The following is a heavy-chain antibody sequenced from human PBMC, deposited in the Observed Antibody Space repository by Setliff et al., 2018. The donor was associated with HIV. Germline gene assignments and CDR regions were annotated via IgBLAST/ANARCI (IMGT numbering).Heavy chain of an antibody. J-gene: IGHJ4*02. CDR3: ARDSRIAAANSASFDF. CDR1: GFTFGSQW. CDR2: ISPDGSVI. D-gene: IGHD6-13*01. Sequence: LRLSCAASGFTFGSQWMHWVRQAPGKGLVWVSRISPDGSVINYAGSVKGRFTISRDNAKNTLYLQMNGLRAEDTAVYYCARDSRIAAANSASFDFWGQGTLVTVSS. V-gene: IGHV3-74*01.